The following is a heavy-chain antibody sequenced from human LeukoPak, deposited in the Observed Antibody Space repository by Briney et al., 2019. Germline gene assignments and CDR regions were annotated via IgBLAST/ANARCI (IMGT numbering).Heavy chain of an antibody. J-gene: IGHJ4*02. CDR3: ARDHSPPATIVGTTYYFDY. CDR1: GYTFTTYH. D-gene: IGHD2-21*01. V-gene: IGHV1-46*01. Sequence: ASVKVSCKASGYTFTTYHMHWVRQAPGQGLEWMGIINPSGGSATYAQRFRGRVTMTSDTSTGTVYMELRSLTSEDTAMYYCARDHSPPATIVGTTYYFDYWGQGTLVTVSS. CDR2: INPSGGSA.